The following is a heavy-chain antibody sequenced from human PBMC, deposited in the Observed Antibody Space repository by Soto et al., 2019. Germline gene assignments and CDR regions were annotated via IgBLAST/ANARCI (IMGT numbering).Heavy chain of an antibody. CDR2: IKQDGSAK. CDR3: AIDHVDTWGGSDSLDI. CDR1: GFTFSNYW. J-gene: IGHJ3*02. V-gene: IGHV3-7*01. Sequence: EVQLVESGGGLVQPGGSLRLSCAASGFTFSNYWMNWVRQAPGQGLAWVANIKQDGSAKYNVDSVKGRFTISRDNAKNLIYLQMDRLRAEDADVYYCAIDHVDTWGGSDSLDIWGHGTMFIVSS. D-gene: IGHD5-18*01.